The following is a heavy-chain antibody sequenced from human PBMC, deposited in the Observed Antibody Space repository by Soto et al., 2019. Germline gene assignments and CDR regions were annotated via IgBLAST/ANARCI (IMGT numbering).Heavy chain of an antibody. CDR2: ISSSGSTI. CDR1: VFTFSDYY. CDR3: ARSRRRGVYYYYGMEV. Sequence: GGSLRLSCASSVFTFSDYYMSCIRQSPGKWLEWVSYISSSGSTIYYADSVKGRFTISRDNAKNSLYLQMNSLRAEDTAVYYCARSRRRGVYYYYGMEVWGQGTTVTV. J-gene: IGHJ6*01. V-gene: IGHV3-11*01. D-gene: IGHD3-16*01.